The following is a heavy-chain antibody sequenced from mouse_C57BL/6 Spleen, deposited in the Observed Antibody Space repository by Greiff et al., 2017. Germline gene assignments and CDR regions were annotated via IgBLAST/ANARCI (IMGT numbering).Heavy chain of an antibody. D-gene: IGHD1-1*01. CDR2: IWSDGST. J-gene: IGHJ2*01. Sequence: VKLKQSGPGLVAPSQSLSITCTVSGFSLTSYGVHWVRQPPGKGLEWLVVIWSDGSTTYNSALKSRLSISKDNSKSQVFLKMNSLQTDDTAMYYCARHGYYGSIFDYWGQGTTLTVSS. CDR1: GFSLTSYG. V-gene: IGHV2-6-1*01. CDR3: ARHGYYGSIFDY.